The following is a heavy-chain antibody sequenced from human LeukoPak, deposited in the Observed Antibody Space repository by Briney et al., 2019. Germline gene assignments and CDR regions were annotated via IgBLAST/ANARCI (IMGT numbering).Heavy chain of an antibody. CDR3: ARSVWGSGSYSGSDY. D-gene: IGHD3-10*01. CDR1: GGSFSGYY. V-gene: IGHV4-34*01. J-gene: IGHJ4*02. Sequence: PSETLSLTCAVYGGSFSGYYWSWIRQPPGKGLEWIGEINHSGSTNYNPSLKSRVTISVDTSKNQFSLKLSSVTAADTAVNYCARSVWGSGSYSGSDYWGQGTLVTVSS. CDR2: INHSGST.